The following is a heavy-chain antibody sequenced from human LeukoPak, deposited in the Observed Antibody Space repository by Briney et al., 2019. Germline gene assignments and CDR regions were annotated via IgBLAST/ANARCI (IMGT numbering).Heavy chain of an antibody. Sequence: ASVKVSCKASGYTFTSYHMHWVRQAPGQGLEWMGIINPSGGTTNYAQKFRGRVTMTRDMSTSTVYMELSSLRSEDTAVYYCAIAYYYDAEDAFDIWGQGTMVTVSS. CDR3: AIAYYYDAEDAFDI. CDR1: GYTFTSYH. J-gene: IGHJ3*02. CDR2: INPSGGTT. V-gene: IGHV1-46*01. D-gene: IGHD3-22*01.